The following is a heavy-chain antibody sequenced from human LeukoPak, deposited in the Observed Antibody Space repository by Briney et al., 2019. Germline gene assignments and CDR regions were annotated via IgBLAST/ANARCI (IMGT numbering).Heavy chain of an antibody. Sequence: GSLRLSCAVSGLTVSNNYMNWVRQAPGKGLEWIGYIHTSGSNNQYPSLKSRVTISVDKSKNHFSLRLTSVTAADTAVYYCARLSAAVHLGAFDLWGQGTMVTVSS. CDR3: ARLSAAVHLGAFDL. CDR1: GLTVSNNY. J-gene: IGHJ3*01. D-gene: IGHD3-3*01. V-gene: IGHV4-4*09. CDR2: IHTSGSN.